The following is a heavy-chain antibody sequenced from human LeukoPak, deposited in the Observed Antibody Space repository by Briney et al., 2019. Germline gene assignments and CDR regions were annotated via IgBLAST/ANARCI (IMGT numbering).Heavy chain of an antibody. D-gene: IGHD4-11*01. Sequence: PGGSLRLSCAASGFTFSTYWMSWVRQAPGNGLEWVANIKQDGSEKYYVDSVKGRFTISRDNAKNTLYLQMNSLRAEDTAVYYCARGLVPGFLDYWGQGTLVTVSS. CDR2: IKQDGSEK. J-gene: IGHJ4*02. CDR3: ARGLVPGFLDY. CDR1: GFTFSTYW. V-gene: IGHV3-7*01.